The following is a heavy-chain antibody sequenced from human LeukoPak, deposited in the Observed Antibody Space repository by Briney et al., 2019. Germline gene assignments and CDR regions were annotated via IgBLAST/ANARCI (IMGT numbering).Heavy chain of an antibody. CDR3: ARTMVRGIQSDL. Sequence: ASVKVSCKASGYSFSSYGISWVRQAPGQGLEWMGWINPNSGGTNYAQKFQGRVTMTRDTSISTAYMELSRLRSDDTAVYYCARTMVRGIQSDLWGRGTLVTVSS. V-gene: IGHV1-2*02. CDR1: GYSFSSYG. D-gene: IGHD3-10*01. J-gene: IGHJ2*01. CDR2: INPNSGGT.